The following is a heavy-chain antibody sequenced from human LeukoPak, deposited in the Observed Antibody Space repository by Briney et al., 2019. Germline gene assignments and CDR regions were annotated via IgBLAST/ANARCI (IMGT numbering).Heavy chain of an antibody. Sequence: PGGSLRLSCAASGFTFSSYSMNWVRQAPGKGLEWVSSISSSSSSYIYYADSVKGRFTISRDNSKNTLYLQMNSLRAEDTAVYYCARLGQLVLDVWGKGTTVTVSS. CDR2: ISSSSSSYI. D-gene: IGHD6-6*01. CDR3: ARLGQLVLDV. V-gene: IGHV3-21*04. J-gene: IGHJ6*04. CDR1: GFTFSSYS.